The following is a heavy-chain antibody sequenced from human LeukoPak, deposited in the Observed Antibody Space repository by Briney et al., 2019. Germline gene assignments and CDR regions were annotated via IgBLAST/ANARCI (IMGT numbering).Heavy chain of an antibody. CDR3: AKHEGSYYDKSGYTFDF. Sequence: SETLSLTCTVSIGSVNSAFYYWGWIRQPPGKGLEWIGSIHSSGGTYYNPSLKSRVTMSIDTSKNQFSLNLSSVTAADRGVYYCAKHEGSYYDKSGYTFDFWGQGTQVTVSS. V-gene: IGHV4-39*01. D-gene: IGHD3-22*01. J-gene: IGHJ4*02. CDR2: IHSSGGT. CDR1: IGSVNSAFYY.